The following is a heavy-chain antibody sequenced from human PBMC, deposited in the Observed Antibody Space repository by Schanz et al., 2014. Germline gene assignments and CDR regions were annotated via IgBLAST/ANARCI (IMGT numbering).Heavy chain of an antibody. CDR3: ARVTTGYDS. CDR1: GGTFTSYA. J-gene: IGHJ4*02. CDR2: INPNSGDT. D-gene: IGHD5-12*01. V-gene: IGHV1-2*02. Sequence: QVQLVQSGAEVKEPGASVKVSCKASGGTFTSYAFSWVRQAPGQGLEFMGWINPNSGDTEYGQQFEGRVTLTRDTSISTAYMELSSLTSDDTAIYYCARVTTGYDSWGQGTLVTVSS.